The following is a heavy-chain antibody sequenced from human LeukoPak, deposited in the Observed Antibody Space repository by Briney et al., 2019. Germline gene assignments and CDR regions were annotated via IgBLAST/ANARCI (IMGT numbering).Heavy chain of an antibody. D-gene: IGHD4/OR15-4a*01. Sequence: SETLSLTCNVSGGSISSYYWSWIRQPPGKGLEWIGSIYYSGSTYYNPSLKSRVTISVDTSKNQFSLKLSSVTAADTAVYYCARRGANGNWFDPWGQGTLVTVSS. CDR2: IYYSGST. CDR1: GGSISSYY. J-gene: IGHJ5*02. V-gene: IGHV4-59*05. CDR3: ARRGANGNWFDP.